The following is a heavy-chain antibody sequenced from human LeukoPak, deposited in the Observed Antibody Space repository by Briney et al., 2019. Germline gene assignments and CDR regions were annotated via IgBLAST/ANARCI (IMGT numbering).Heavy chain of an antibody. J-gene: IGHJ4*02. Sequence: GEALKISCKASGYSFSSYWIGWVRPMPGKGLEWMGIIYLGDFATRYSPSFQGQVTISSDRSISIAYLQWNSLKASDTAVYYCARGGTATRTFDYWGQGTLVTVSS. CDR3: ARGGTATRTFDY. CDR1: GYSFSSYW. D-gene: IGHD1-1*01. V-gene: IGHV5-51*01. CDR2: IYLGDFAT.